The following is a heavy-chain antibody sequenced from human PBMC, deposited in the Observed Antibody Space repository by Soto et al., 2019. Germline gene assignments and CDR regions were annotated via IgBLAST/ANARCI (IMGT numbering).Heavy chain of an antibody. CDR2: ISSSSTFM. V-gene: IGHV3-21*01. CDR3: AREDMNIAIRFDL. CDR1: GFTFSPYG. D-gene: IGHD3-16*02. J-gene: IGHJ4*03. Sequence: GGSLRLSCPRSGFTFSPYGMNWVRQAPGKGLEWVSSISSSSTFMYYADSVMGRFTICRDNAKKSLFLQMNSLTPEDTAVYFCAREDMNIAIRFDLWGQGTMVTVFS.